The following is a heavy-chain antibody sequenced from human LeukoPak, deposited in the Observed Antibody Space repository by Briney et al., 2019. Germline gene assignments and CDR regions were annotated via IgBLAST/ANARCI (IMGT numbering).Heavy chain of an antibody. J-gene: IGHJ4*02. D-gene: IGHD6-19*01. V-gene: IGHV4-34*01. Sequence: PSETLSLTCAVYGGSFSGYYWSWIRQPPGKGLEWIGEINHSGSTNYNPSLKSRVTISVDTSKNQFSLKLSSVTAADTAVYYCASGSYSSGWSYCFDYWGQGTLVTVSS. CDR3: ASGSYSSGWSYCFDY. CDR1: GGSFSGYY. CDR2: INHSGST.